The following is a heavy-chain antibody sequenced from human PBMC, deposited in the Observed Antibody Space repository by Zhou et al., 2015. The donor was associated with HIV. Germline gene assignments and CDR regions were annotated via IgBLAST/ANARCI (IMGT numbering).Heavy chain of an antibody. V-gene: IGHV1-69*01. D-gene: IGHD6-19*01. Sequence: QVQLVQSGAEVKKPGSSVKVSCKASGGTFSSYAISWVRQAPGQGLEWMGGIIPIFGTANYAQKFQGRVTITADESTSTAYMELSSLRSEDTAVYYCARGEGYSSGWYFGAGHYYGMDVWGQGTTVTVSS. CDR3: ARGEGYSSGWYFGAGHYYGMDV. CDR2: IIPIFGTA. J-gene: IGHJ6*02. CDR1: GGTFSSYA.